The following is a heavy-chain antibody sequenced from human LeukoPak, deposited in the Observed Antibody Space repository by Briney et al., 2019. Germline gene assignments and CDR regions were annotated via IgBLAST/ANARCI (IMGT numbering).Heavy chain of an antibody. J-gene: IGHJ4*02. CDR3: ARVLGYYDSSGYYSLDY. V-gene: IGHV3-48*03. CDR2: ISSSGSTI. CDR1: GFTFSSYE. Sequence: PGGSLRLSCAASGFTFSSYEMNWVRQAPGKGLEWVSYISSSGSTIYYADSVKGRFTISRDNAKNSLYLQMNSLRAEDTALYYCARVLGYYDSSGYYSLDYWGQGTLVTVSS. D-gene: IGHD3-22*01.